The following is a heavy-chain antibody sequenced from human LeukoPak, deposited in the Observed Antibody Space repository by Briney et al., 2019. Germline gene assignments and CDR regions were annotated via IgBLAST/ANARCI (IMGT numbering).Heavy chain of an antibody. CDR2: IIPIFGTA. Sequence: ASVKVSCKASGGTFSSYAISWVRQAPGQGLEWMGGIIPIFGTANYAQKLQGRVTITADESTSTAYMELSGLRSEDTAVYYCAREAVGVGGYYFDYWGQGTLVTVSS. CDR1: GGTFSSYA. V-gene: IGHV1-69*13. J-gene: IGHJ4*02. D-gene: IGHD1-26*01. CDR3: AREAVGVGGYYFDY.